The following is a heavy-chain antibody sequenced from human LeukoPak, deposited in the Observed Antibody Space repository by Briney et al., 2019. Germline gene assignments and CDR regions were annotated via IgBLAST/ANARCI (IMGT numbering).Heavy chain of an antibody. D-gene: IGHD3-22*01. J-gene: IGHJ6*02. Sequence: APVKVSCKASGGTFSSYAISWVRQAPGQGLEWMGRIIPILGIANYAQKFQGRVTITADKSTSTAYMELSSLRSEDTAVYYCARMRGYSSGSHGMDVWGQGTTVTVSS. CDR1: GGTFSSYA. V-gene: IGHV1-69*04. CDR3: ARMRGYSSGSHGMDV. CDR2: IIPILGIA.